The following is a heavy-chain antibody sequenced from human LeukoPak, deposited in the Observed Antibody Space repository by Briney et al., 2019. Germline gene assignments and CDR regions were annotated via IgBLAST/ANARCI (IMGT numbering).Heavy chain of an antibody. V-gene: IGHV4-34*01. CDR2: INHSGST. CDR1: GGSFNGYY. CDR3: ARHVQRIAAASYYYYYMDV. J-gene: IGHJ6*03. Sequence: SENLSLTCAVYGGSFNGYYWSWIRQPPGKGLEWIGEINHSGSTNYNPSLKSRVTISVDTSKNQFSLKLSSVTAADTAVYYCARHVQRIAAASYYYYYMDVWGKGTTVTVSS. D-gene: IGHD6-13*01.